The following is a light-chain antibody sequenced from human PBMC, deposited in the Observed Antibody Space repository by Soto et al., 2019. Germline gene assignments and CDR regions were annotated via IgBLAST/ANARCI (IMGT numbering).Light chain of an antibody. J-gene: IGLJ3*02. Sequence: QSALTQPASVSGSPGQSITISCTGTSSDVGGYKFVSWYQHHPGKAPKLMIYEVSNRPSGVSNRFSGSKSGNTASLTISGLQAEDEADYYCSSYTSSSTNWVFGGGTKLTVL. CDR1: SSDVGGYKF. V-gene: IGLV2-14*01. CDR2: EVS. CDR3: SSYTSSSTNWV.